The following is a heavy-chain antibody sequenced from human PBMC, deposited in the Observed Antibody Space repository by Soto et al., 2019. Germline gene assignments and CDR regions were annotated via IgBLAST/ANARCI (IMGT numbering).Heavy chain of an antibody. CDR1: GFTFSSYA. CDR3: ARGHSSRRVFDY. CDR2: ISYDGSNK. V-gene: IGHV3-30-3*01. J-gene: IGHJ4*02. D-gene: IGHD6-13*01. Sequence: GGSLRLSCAASGFTFSSYAMHWVRQAPGKGLEWVAVISYDGSNKYYADSVKGRFTISRDNSKNTLYLQMNSLRAEDTAVYYCARGHSSRRVFDYWGQGTLVTVSS.